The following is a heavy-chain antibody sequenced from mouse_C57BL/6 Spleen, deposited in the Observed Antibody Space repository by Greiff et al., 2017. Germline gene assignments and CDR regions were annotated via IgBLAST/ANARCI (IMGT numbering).Heavy chain of an antibody. CDR1: GFTFSSYT. D-gene: IGHD1-1*01. CDR2: ISGGGGNT. V-gene: IGHV5-9*01. J-gene: IGHJ4*01. Sequence: EVHLVESGGGLVKPGGSLKLSCAASGFTFSSYTMSWVRQTPEKRLEWVATISGGGGNTYYPDSVKGRFTISRDNAKNTLYLQMSSLRSEDTALYYCARQGTTVVARGAMDYWGQGTSVTVSS. CDR3: ARQGTTVVARGAMDY.